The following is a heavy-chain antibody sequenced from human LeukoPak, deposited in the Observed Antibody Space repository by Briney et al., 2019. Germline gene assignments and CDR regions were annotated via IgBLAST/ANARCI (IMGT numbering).Heavy chain of an antibody. Sequence: GGSLRPSCAASGFTFSSCGMNWVRQAPGKGLEWVSSISGSSAYIYYADSVKGRFTISRDNAKNSLCLQMNSLRAEDTAVYYCARGSEWASGVSDYWGQGTLVTVSS. CDR1: GFTFSSCG. D-gene: IGHD3-3*01. CDR3: ARGSEWASGVSDY. CDR2: ISGSSAYI. V-gene: IGHV3-21*01. J-gene: IGHJ4*02.